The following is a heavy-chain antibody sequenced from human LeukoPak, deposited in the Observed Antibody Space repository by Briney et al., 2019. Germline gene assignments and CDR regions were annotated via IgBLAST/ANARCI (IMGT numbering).Heavy chain of an antibody. CDR2: IDSSGTTI. J-gene: IGHJ4*02. CDR1: GFTFSSYS. V-gene: IGHV3-48*04. Sequence: GGSLRLSCAASGFTFSSYSMNWVRQAPGKGLEWISFIDSSGTTIFYADFAKGRFTISRDNAKNSLYLQMNSLRAEDTAVYYCARDGLGVRGVDFDYWGQGTLVTVSS. CDR3: ARDGLGVRGVDFDY. D-gene: IGHD3-10*01.